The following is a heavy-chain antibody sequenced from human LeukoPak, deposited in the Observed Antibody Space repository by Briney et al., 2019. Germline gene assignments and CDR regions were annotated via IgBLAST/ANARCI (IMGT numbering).Heavy chain of an antibody. CDR1: GFTFSSYA. J-gene: IGHJ5*02. D-gene: IGHD2-2*01. CDR2: ISGSGGST. Sequence: QPGGSLRLSCAASGFTFSSYAMSWVRQAPGKGLEWVSAISGSGGSTYYADSVKGRFTISRDNSKNTLYLQMNSLRAEDTAVYYCAKMGYGTTSYRNWFDPWGQGTLVTVSS. V-gene: IGHV3-23*01. CDR3: AKMGYGTTSYRNWFDP.